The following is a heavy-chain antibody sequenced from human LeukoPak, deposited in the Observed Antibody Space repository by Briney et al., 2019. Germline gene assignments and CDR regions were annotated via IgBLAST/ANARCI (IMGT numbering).Heavy chain of an antibody. J-gene: IGHJ5*02. CDR1: GGSISSVGYY. D-gene: IGHD2-15*01. CDR2: ISYTGSP. V-gene: IGHV4-31*03. CDR3: ARPARYCSGGSCRSWFDP. Sequence: SQTLSLTCTVSGGSISSVGYYWSWIRQHPGKGLEWIGYISYTGSPYYNPSLRSRVTISVDTSKNQFSLKLSSVTAADTAVYYCARPARYCSGGSCRSWFDPWGQGTLVTVSS.